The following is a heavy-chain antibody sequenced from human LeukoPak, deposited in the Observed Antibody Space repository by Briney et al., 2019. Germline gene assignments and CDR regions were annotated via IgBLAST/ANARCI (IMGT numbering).Heavy chain of an antibody. CDR2: IHSDGTT. Sequence: PSETLSLTCSVLGGSLTNYYWGWLRHLPMKGLEFIGYIHSDGTTNYDSSLQSRVAISLDTSKVQSSLRLYSVTAADTALYFCARLNFRGGEALHFDSWGQGTLVTVSS. CDR3: ARLNFRGGEALHFDS. D-gene: IGHD3-16*01. V-gene: IGHV4-4*09. CDR1: GGSLTNYY. J-gene: IGHJ4*02.